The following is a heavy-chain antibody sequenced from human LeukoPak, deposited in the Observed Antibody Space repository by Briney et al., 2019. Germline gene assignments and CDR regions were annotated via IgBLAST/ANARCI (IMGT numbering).Heavy chain of an antibody. CDR2: IYTSGST. D-gene: IGHD6-19*01. Sequence: SETLSLTCTVSGGSISSYYWSWIRRPAGKGLEWIGRIYTSGSTNYNPSLKSRVTMSVDTSKNQFSLKLSAVTAADTAVYYCAREDSSGHSDYWGQGTLVTVSS. J-gene: IGHJ4*02. CDR3: AREDSSGHSDY. V-gene: IGHV4-4*07. CDR1: GGSISSYY.